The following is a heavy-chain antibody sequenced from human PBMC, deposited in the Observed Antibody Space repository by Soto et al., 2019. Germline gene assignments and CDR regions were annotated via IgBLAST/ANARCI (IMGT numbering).Heavy chain of an antibody. Sequence: QVQLVESGGGVVQPGRSLRLSCAASGFTFSSYGMHWVRQAPGKGLEWVAVIWYDGSNKYYADSVKGRFTISRDNSKNTLYLQMNSLRAEDTAVYYCARSGYRFYYYYGMDVWGQGTTVTVSS. CDR1: GFTFSSYG. D-gene: IGHD3-3*01. J-gene: IGHJ6*02. V-gene: IGHV3-33*01. CDR2: IWYDGSNK. CDR3: ARSGYRFYYYYGMDV.